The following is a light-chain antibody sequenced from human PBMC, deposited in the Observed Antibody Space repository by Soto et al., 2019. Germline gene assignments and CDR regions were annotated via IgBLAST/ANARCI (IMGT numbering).Light chain of an antibody. CDR3: SSYTSSSIDYV. CDR1: SSDVGGYNY. V-gene: IGLV2-14*01. J-gene: IGLJ1*01. CDR2: EVS. Sequence: QSALTQPASVSGSPGQSITISCTGTSSDVGGYNYVSWYQQHPGKAPKLMIYEVSNRPSGVSNRFSGSKSGNTASLTISGLQDEDEADYYCSSYTSSSIDYVFGTGTQLTVL.